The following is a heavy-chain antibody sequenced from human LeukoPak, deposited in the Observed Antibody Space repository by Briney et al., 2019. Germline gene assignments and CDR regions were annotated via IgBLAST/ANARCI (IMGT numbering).Heavy chain of an antibody. CDR2: ISSSGSTI. J-gene: IGHJ4*02. D-gene: IGHD1-1*01. CDR3: GREEFPNAED. CDR1: GFTFSRYS. Sequence: GGSLRLSCAASGFTFSRYSRNWVRQAPGKGLEWVSYISSSGSTIYYADSVKGRFTISRDNAKNSLYLQMTSLSDEDTAVYYCGREEFPNAEDWGQGTLVTVSS. V-gene: IGHV3-48*02.